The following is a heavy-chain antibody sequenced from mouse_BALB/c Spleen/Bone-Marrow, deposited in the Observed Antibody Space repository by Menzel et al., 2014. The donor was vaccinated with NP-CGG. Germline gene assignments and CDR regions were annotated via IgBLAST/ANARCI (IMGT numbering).Heavy chain of an antibody. CDR3: ARDDFDY. V-gene: IGHV2-6-7*01. CDR1: GFSLTGYG. Sequence: QVQLKESGPGLVSPSQSLSITCTVSGFSLTGYGVNWVRQPPGKGLEWXGMIWGDGGTDYNSALKSRLSISKDNSKSXVFLKMNSLQTDDTARYYCARDDFDYWGQGTTLTVSS. CDR2: IWGDGGT. J-gene: IGHJ2*01.